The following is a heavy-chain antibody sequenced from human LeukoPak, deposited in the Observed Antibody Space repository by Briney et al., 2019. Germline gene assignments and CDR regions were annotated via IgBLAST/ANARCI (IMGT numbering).Heavy chain of an antibody. D-gene: IGHD2-2*01. V-gene: IGHV4-34*01. J-gene: IGHJ4*02. CDR3: ARGRNPSDIVVVPAAVSFDY. Sequence: PSETLSLTCAVYGGSFSGYYWSWIRQPPGKGLEWIGEINHSGSTNYNPSLKSRVTISVDTSKNQFSLRLSSVTAADTAVYYCARGRNPSDIVVVPAAVSFDYWGQGTLVTVSS. CDR2: INHSGST. CDR1: GGSFSGYY.